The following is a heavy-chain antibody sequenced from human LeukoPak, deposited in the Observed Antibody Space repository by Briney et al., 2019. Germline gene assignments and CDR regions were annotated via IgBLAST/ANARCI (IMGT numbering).Heavy chain of an antibody. J-gene: IGHJ4*02. Sequence: PSETLSLTCAVYGGSFSGYYWSWIRQPPGKGLEWIGEINHSGSTNYNPSLKSRVTISVDTSKNQFSLKLSSVTAADTAVYYCARGSVIRRYYDSSGYYSSDYWGQGTLVTVSS. CDR1: GGSFSGYY. CDR3: ARGSVIRRYYDSSGYYSSDY. V-gene: IGHV4-34*01. CDR2: INHSGST. D-gene: IGHD3-22*01.